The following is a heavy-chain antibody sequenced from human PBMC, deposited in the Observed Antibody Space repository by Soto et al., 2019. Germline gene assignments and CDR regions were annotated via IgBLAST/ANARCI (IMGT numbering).Heavy chain of an antibody. CDR1: GYTFTTCA. CDR3: SRDQLRTGWHDY. V-gene: IGHV1-3*01. CDR2: INAANGDT. D-gene: IGHD6-19*01. J-gene: IGHJ4*02. Sequence: ASVKVSCKASGYTFTTCAIHWVRQAPGQRLEWVGSINAANGDTDFSQEFEGRVTITRDTSANTAYMELSSLRSEDTAIYYCSRDQLRTGWHDYWGQGTLVTVSS.